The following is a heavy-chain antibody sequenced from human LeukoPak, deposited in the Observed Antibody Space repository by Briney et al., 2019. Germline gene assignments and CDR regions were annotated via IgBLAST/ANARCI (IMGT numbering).Heavy chain of an antibody. CDR1: GYTFTDYY. J-gene: IGHJ4*02. CDR2: INPNTGGT. Sequence: ASVKVSCKASGYTFTDYYIHWVRQAPGQGLEWMGWINPNTGGTNYAQNFQGRVTMTRDTSITTSYMELSSLLSDDTALYYCARGGHGHTQNDYWGQGTLVTVSS. V-gene: IGHV1-2*02. D-gene: IGHD5-24*01. CDR3: ARGGHGHTQNDY.